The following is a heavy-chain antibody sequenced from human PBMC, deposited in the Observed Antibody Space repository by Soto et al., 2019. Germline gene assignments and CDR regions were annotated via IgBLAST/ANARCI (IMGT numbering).Heavy chain of an antibody. CDR1: GFTFSTFS. CDR3: ARESEYSSSSGDY. D-gene: IGHD6-13*01. Sequence: GGSLRLSCAASGFTFSTFSMNWVRQAPGKGLEWVSSISSSGRYIYYADSVKGRFAISRDNAKNSLYLQMNSLRAEDTAMYYCARESEYSSSSGDYWGQGTLVTVSS. J-gene: IGHJ4*02. V-gene: IGHV3-21*01. CDR2: ISSSGRYI.